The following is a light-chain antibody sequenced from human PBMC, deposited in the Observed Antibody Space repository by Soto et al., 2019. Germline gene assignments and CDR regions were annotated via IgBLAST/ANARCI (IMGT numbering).Light chain of an antibody. J-gene: IGKJ1*01. CDR2: GAS. CDR1: QSVSSN. CDR3: QQYGSSPRT. Sequence: EIVMTQSPATLSVSPGERATLSCRASQSVSSNLAWYQQKLGQDPRLLIYGASARATGIPARFSGSGSETEFTLTISSLQSEDFAVYYCQQYGSSPRTFGQGTKVEIK. V-gene: IGKV3-15*01.